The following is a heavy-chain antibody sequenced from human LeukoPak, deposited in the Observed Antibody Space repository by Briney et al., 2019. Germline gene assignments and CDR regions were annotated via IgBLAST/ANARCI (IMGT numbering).Heavy chain of an antibody. CDR2: IWYDGSNK. V-gene: IGHV3-33*01. CDR1: GFTLSSYG. D-gene: IGHD3-10*01. J-gene: IGHJ4*02. Sequence: GGSLRLSCAASGFTLSSYGMHWVRQAPGKGLEWVAVIWYDGSNKYYADSVKGRFTISRDNSKNTLYLQMNSLRAEDTAVYYCARGPITMVRGAFDYWGQGTLVTVSS. CDR3: ARGPITMVRGAFDY.